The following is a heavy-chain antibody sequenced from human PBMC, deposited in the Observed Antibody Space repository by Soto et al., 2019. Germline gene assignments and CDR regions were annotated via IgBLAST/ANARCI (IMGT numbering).Heavy chain of an antibody. V-gene: IGHV3-23*01. J-gene: IGHJ4*02. Sequence: GGSLRLSCAASGFTFSSYAMSWVRQAPGKGLEWVSAISGSGGSTYYADSVKGRFTISRDNSKNTLYLQMNSLRAEDTAVYYCAKTVRFLEWLLSHFDYWGQGTLVSVSS. CDR1: GFTFSSYA. CDR3: AKTVRFLEWLLSHFDY. CDR2: ISGSGGST. D-gene: IGHD3-3*01.